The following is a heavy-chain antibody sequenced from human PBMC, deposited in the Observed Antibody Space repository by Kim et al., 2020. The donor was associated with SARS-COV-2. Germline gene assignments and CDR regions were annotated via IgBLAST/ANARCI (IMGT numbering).Heavy chain of an antibody. CDR3: ARVKRKGFDAFDI. Sequence: YAQGFTGRFVFSLDTSVSTAYLQISSLKAEDTAVYYCARVKRKGFDAFDIWGQGTMVTVSS. V-gene: IGHV7-4-1*02. J-gene: IGHJ3*02. D-gene: IGHD6-25*01.